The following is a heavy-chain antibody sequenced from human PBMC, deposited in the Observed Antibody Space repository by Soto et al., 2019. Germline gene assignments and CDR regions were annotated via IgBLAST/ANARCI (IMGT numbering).Heavy chain of an antibody. CDR2: IYPGDSDT. V-gene: IGHV5-51*01. D-gene: IGHD3-16*02. Sequence: PGESLQISCKGAGDSFTSYGIGWVRKMPGKGLERMGIIYPGDSDTRYSPSFQGQVTISADKSISTAYLQWSSLKASDTAMYYCARQAKDYDYVWGSYRGYYFDYWGQGTLVTVSS. CDR3: ARQAKDYDYVWGSYRGYYFDY. CDR1: GDSFTSYG. J-gene: IGHJ4*02.